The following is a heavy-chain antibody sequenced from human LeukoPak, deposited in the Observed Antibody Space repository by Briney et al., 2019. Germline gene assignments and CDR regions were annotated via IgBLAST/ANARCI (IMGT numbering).Heavy chain of an antibody. J-gene: IGHJ4*02. Sequence: SETLSLTCTVSGGSISSSSYYWGWIRQPPGKGLEWIGSIYYSGSTYYNPSLKSRVTISVDTSKNQFSLKLSSVTAADTAVYYCARGGMFGELFLYYFDYWGQGTLVTVSS. CDR1: GGSISSSSYY. D-gene: IGHD3-10*02. CDR2: IYYSGST. CDR3: ARGGMFGELFLYYFDY. V-gene: IGHV4-39*07.